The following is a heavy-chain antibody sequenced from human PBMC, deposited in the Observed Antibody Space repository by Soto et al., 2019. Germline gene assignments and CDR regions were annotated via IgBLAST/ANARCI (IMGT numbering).Heavy chain of an antibody. D-gene: IGHD6-6*01. J-gene: IGHJ4*01. CDR1: GFTFSRYT. CDR3: ARDADYSRSLFPIDY. V-gene: IGHV3-21*01. Sequence: EVQLVESGVGLVKPGGSLRLSCAASGFTFSRYTMNWVRQAPGKGLEWFSSISTVSSKIYYADSVKGRFTIYRDNAKSSQYLQRRRLRAEDTAGYYCARDADYSRSLFPIDYWGQGTLVTVST. CDR2: ISTVSSKI.